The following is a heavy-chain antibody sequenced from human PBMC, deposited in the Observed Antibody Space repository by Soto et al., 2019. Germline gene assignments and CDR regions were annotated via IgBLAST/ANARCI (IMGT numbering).Heavy chain of an antibody. D-gene: IGHD3-22*01. J-gene: IGHJ4*02. V-gene: IGHV1-2*02. Sequence: ASVKVSCKASGYTFTGYYMHWVLQAPGQGLEWMGWINPNSGGTNYAQKFQGRVTMTRDTSISTAYMELSRLRSDDTAVYYCARDRSTMIDFDYWGQGTVVTVSS. CDR1: GYTFTGYY. CDR2: INPNSGGT. CDR3: ARDRSTMIDFDY.